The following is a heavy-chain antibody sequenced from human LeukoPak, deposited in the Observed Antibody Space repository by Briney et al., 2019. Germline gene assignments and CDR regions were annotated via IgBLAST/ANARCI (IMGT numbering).Heavy chain of an antibody. V-gene: IGHV1-69*06. J-gene: IGHJ6*03. CDR1: GGTFSSYA. Sequence: SVKVSCKASGGTFSSYAISWVRQAPGQGLEWMGGIIPIFGTANYAQKFQGRVTITADKSTSTAYMELSSLRSEDTAVYYCARDRGLQRGYYYMDVWGKGTTVTVSS. CDR3: ARDRGLQRGYYYMDV. CDR2: IIPIFGTA. D-gene: IGHD4-11*01.